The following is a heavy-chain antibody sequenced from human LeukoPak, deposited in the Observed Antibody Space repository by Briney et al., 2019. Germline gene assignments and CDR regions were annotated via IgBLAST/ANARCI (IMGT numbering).Heavy chain of an antibody. CDR3: ARESHSNYDY. CDR2: IKQDGTEK. V-gene: IGHV3-7*01. D-gene: IGHD4-11*01. CDR1: GFMFSNWW. Sequence: PGGSLRLSCAVSGFMFSNWWMAWVRQAPGEGLEWVASIKQDGTEKFYVDYVKGRFTISRDNTKNSLYLQMNSLRAEDTAVYYCARESHSNYDYWGQGTLVTVSS. J-gene: IGHJ4*02.